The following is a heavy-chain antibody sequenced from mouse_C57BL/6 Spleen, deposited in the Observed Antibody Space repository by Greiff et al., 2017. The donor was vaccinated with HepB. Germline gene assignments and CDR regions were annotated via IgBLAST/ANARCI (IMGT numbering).Heavy chain of an antibody. CDR1: GYTFTSYW. J-gene: IGHJ4*01. Sequence: VQLQQPGAELVMPGASVKLSCKASGYTFTSYWMHWVKQRPGQGLEWIGEIDPSDSYTNYNQKFKGKSTLTVDKSSSTAYMQLSSLTSEDSAVYYCARYYGYDDYAMDYWGQGTSVTVSS. CDR3: ARYYGYDDYAMDY. D-gene: IGHD2-2*01. CDR2: IDPSDSYT. V-gene: IGHV1-69*01.